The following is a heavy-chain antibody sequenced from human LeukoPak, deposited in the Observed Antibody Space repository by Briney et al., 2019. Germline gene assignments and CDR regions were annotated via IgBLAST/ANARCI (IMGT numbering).Heavy chain of an antibody. CDR3: ARDYFDSSDYPQTYYYYYMDV. Sequence: GGSLRLSCAASGFTFSRYSMNWVRQAPGKGLERVASISSTSTFIYSADSVKGRFTISRDTAKNSLFLQMNSLRAEDTAIYYCARDYFDSSDYPQTYYYYYMDVWGKGTTVTVSS. D-gene: IGHD3-22*01. V-gene: IGHV3-21*01. CDR1: GFTFSRYS. J-gene: IGHJ6*03. CDR2: ISSTSTFI.